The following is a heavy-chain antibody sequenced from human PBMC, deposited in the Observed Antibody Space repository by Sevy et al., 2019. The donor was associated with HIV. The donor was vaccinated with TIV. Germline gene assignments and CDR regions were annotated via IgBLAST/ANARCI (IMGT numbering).Heavy chain of an antibody. CDR1: GFTFSQYG. J-gene: IGHJ4*02. CDR2: IRYDGSTK. V-gene: IGHV3-30*02. Sequence: GGSLRLSCAATGFTFSQYGMEWVRQAPGKGLEWVAFIRYDGSTKYYADSVKGRFTSSRDNSKNMLYLQMNSLRPEDTALYSCAKHRDTLAAAAYLDHWGQGTLVTSPQ. CDR3: AKHRDTLAAAAYLDH. D-gene: IGHD6-13*01.